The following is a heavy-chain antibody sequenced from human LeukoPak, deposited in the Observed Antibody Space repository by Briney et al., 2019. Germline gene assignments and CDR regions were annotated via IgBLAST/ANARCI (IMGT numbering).Heavy chain of an antibody. V-gene: IGHV4-61*02. J-gene: IGHJ3*02. CDR3: ARDGRGLYDFWSGDDAFDI. Sequence: SQTLSLTCTVSGGSISSGSYYWSWIRQPAGKGLEWIGRIYTSGSTNYNPSLKSRVTISVDTSKNQFSLKLSSVTAADTAVYYCARDGRGLYDFWSGDDAFDIWGQGTMVTVSS. CDR2: IYTSGST. CDR1: GGSISSGSYY. D-gene: IGHD3-3*01.